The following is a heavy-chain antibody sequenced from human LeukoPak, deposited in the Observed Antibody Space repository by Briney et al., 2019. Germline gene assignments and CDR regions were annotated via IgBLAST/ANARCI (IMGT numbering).Heavy chain of an antibody. CDR3: ARAHYGSGSYLFDY. J-gene: IGHJ4*02. CDR1: GGSISSYY. CDR2: IYYSGST. V-gene: IGHV4-59*01. Sequence: PSETLSLTCTVSGGSISSYYWSWIRQPPGKGLEWIGYIYYSGSTNYNPSLKSRVTISVDTSKNQFSLKLSSVTAADTAVYYCARAHYGSGSYLFDYWGQGTLVTVSS. D-gene: IGHD3-10*01.